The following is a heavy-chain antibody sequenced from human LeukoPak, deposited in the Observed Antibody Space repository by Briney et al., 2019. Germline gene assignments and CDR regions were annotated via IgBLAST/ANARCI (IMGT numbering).Heavy chain of an antibody. CDR2: IRYDGSNK. CDR3: AKDTLSSSCDY. D-gene: IGHD6-6*01. Sequence: GGSLRLSCAASGFIFSSYGMHWFRQAPGKGLEWVAFIRYDGSNKYYADSVKGRFTISRDNSKNTLYLQMNSLRAEDTAVYYCAKDTLSSSCDYWGQGTLVTVSS. CDR1: GFIFSSYG. V-gene: IGHV3-30*02. J-gene: IGHJ4*02.